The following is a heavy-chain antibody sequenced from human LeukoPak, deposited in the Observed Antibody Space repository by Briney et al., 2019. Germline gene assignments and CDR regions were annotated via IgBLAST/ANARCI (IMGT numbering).Heavy chain of an antibody. J-gene: IGHJ4*02. V-gene: IGHV5-51*01. D-gene: IGHD3-10*01. CDR3: ARLVDGSGLFY. Sequence: GESLKISCKGSGYSFSTYWIAWVCQMPGKGLEWMGIIYPGDSDTRYSPSFQGQVTISADKSINTAYLQWSSLKASDTAMYYCARLVDGSGLFYWGQGTLVTVSS. CDR2: IYPGDSDT. CDR1: GYSFSTYW.